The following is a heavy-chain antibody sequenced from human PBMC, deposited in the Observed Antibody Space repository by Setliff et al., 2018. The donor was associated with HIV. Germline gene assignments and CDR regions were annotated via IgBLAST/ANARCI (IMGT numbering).Heavy chain of an antibody. CDR2: ISIGSGAAI. CDR1: GFTFRNYK. D-gene: IGHD1-26*01. CDR3: ARVSELLAYYMDV. V-gene: IGHV3-21*01. J-gene: IGHJ6*03. Sequence: PGGSLRLSCAASGFTFRNYKFNWVRQAPGRGLEWVSSISIGSGAAIYYAESVQGRFTVSRDNSKNSLYLQMNSLRAEDTAVYYCARVSELLAYYMDVWGKGTTVTVSS.